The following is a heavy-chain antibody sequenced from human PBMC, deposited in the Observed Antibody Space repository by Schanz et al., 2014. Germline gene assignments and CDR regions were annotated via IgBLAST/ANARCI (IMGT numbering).Heavy chain of an antibody. V-gene: IGHV3-21*01. D-gene: IGHD6-19*01. CDR2: ISSSGSYI. CDR3: AIIGVMVAVAGTRADY. Sequence: EVQLVESGGGLVQPGGSLRLSCAASGFTFSTYAMSWVRQAPGKGLEWVSSISSSGSYIYYADSVKGRFSISRDNAKNSLFLQMNCLRAEDTALYYCAIIGVMVAVAGTRADYWGQGTLVTVSS. CDR1: GFTFSTYA. J-gene: IGHJ4*02.